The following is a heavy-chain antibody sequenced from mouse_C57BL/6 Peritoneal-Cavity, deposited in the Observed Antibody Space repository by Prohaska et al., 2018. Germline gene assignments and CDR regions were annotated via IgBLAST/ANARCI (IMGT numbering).Heavy chain of an antibody. Sequence: EVKLVESEGGLVQPGSSMKLSCTASGFTFSDYYMAWVRQVPEKGLEWVANINYDGGSTYYLDSLKSRFIISRDNAKNILYLQMSSLKSEDTATYYCARGGELGRYFDVWGTGTTVTVSS. J-gene: IGHJ1*03. V-gene: IGHV5-16*01. D-gene: IGHD4-1*01. CDR1: GFTFSDYY. CDR3: ARGGELGRYFDV. CDR2: INYDGGST.